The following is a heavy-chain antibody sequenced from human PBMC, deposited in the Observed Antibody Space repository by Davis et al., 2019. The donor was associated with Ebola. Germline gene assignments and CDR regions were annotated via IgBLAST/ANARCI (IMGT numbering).Heavy chain of an antibody. CDR1: GFTFSSYA. V-gene: IGHV3-30-3*01. CDR3: ARGTAMVN. Sequence: PGGSLRLSCAASGFTFSSYAMHWVRQAPGKGLEWVAVISYDGSNKYYADSVKGRFTISRDNSKNTLYLQMNSLRAEDTAVYYCARGTAMVNWGQGTQVTVSS. D-gene: IGHD5-18*01. J-gene: IGHJ4*02. CDR2: ISYDGSNK.